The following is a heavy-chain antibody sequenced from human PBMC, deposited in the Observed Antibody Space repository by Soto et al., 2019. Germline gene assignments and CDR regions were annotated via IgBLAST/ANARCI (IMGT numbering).Heavy chain of an antibody. CDR3: ARNYDFWSGYLIDAFDI. CDR1: GFTFSSYI. Sequence: GGSLRLSCAASGFTFSSYIMNWVRQAPGKGLEWVSSISSSSSYIYYADSVKGRFTISRDNAKNSLYLQMNSLRAEDTAVYYCARNYDFWSGYLIDAFDIWGQGTMVTVSS. CDR2: ISSSSSYI. D-gene: IGHD3-3*01. J-gene: IGHJ3*02. V-gene: IGHV3-21*01.